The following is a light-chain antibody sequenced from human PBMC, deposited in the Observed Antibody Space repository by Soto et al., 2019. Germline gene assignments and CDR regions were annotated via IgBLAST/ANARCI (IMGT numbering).Light chain of an antibody. Sequence: IQMTQSPSSLSASVGDRVTITCRASQSIITYLNWYQQKPGKAPKLLIYAASSLQSGVPSRFSGSGSGTDFTLTITSLQPEDFATYYCQQSYSAPGTFGQGTKLEIK. J-gene: IGKJ2*01. CDR1: QSIITY. V-gene: IGKV1-39*01. CDR2: AAS. CDR3: QQSYSAPGT.